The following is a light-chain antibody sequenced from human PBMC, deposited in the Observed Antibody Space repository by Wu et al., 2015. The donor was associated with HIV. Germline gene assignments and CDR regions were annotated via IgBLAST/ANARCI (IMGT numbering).Light chain of an antibody. CDR2: DAS. V-gene: IGKV3-11*01. Sequence: EIVLTQSPDTLSLSPGETATLSCWASQNIASDLAWYQQRAGQAPRLLIYDASNRATGIPARCSGSGSGTDFTLTISSLEPEDYAIYHCQQRSTWPRTFGQGTKVEIK. CDR1: QNIASD. J-gene: IGKJ2*02. CDR3: QQRSTWPRT.